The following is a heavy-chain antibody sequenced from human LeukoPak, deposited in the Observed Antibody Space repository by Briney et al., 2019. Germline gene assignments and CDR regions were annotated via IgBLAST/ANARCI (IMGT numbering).Heavy chain of an antibody. J-gene: IGHJ4*02. V-gene: IGHV1-3*01. CDR1: GYTFTSYA. CDR3: ARDAAYCGGDCYFPNY. CDR2: INAGNGNT. Sequence: ASVKVSCKASGYTFTSYAMHWVRQAPGQRLEWMGWINAGNGNTKYSQKFQGRVTITRDTSASTAYMELSSLRSEDTAVYYCARDAAYCGGDCYFPNYWGQGTLVTVSS. D-gene: IGHD2-21*02.